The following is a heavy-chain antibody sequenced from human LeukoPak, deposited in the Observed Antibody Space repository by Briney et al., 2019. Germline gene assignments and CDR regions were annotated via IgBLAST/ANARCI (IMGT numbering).Heavy chain of an antibody. CDR2: IYTSGST. D-gene: IGHD1-26*01. CDR3: ARQTQWELNRYFDY. CDR1: GGSISSYY. V-gene: IGHV4-4*09. J-gene: IGHJ4*02. Sequence: SATLSLTCTVSGGSISSYYWSWIRQPPGKGLEWIGYIYTSGSTNYNPTLKSRVTISVDTSKNQFSLKLSSVTAADTAVYYCARQTQWELNRYFDYWGQGTLVTVSS.